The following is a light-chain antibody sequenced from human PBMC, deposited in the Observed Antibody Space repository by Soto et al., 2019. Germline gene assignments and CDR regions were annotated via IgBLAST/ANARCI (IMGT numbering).Light chain of an antibody. CDR1: LNVNSY. CDR2: DAS. J-gene: IGKJ4*01. CDR3: QQRSNWPPSLT. V-gene: IGKV3-11*01. Sequence: VLTQSPATLSFSPGERVTLSCRASLNVNSYLAWYQQKPGQAPRLLIYDASNRATGIPARFSGSGSGTDFTLTISRLEPEDFAVYYCQQRSNWPPSLTCGGGTKGDIK.